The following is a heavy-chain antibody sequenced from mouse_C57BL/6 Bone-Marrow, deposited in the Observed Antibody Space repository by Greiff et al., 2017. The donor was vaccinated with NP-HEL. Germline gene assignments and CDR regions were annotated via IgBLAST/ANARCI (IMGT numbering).Heavy chain of an antibody. D-gene: IGHD1-1*01. Sequence: VQLQQSGPVLVKPGPSVKISCKASGFTFTDYYMHWVKQSPGKSLEWIGLVYPYNGGTSYNQKFKGKATLTVDTSSSTAYMELNSLTSEDYAVYYCARSYYYGSSYSLYYFDYWGKGTTLTVSS. CDR3: ARSYYYGSSYSLYYFDY. CDR2: VYPYNGGT. J-gene: IGHJ2*01. CDR1: GFTFTDYY. V-gene: IGHV1-36*01.